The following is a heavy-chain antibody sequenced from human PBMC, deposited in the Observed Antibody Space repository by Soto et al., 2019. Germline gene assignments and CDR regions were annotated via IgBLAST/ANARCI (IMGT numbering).Heavy chain of an antibody. CDR1: GYTFTGYY. CDR2: INPNSSGT. D-gene: IGHD6-19*01. J-gene: IGHJ6*02. CDR3: ARENFRVDNSGWTSYYYYYGMDV. V-gene: IGHV1-2*04. Sequence: ASVKVSCKASGYTFTGYYMHWVRQAPGQGLEWMGWINPNSSGTNYAQKFQGWVNMAKDTSISTAYMELSRLRFDDTAVYYCARENFRVDNSGWTSYYYYYGMDVWGQGTTVTVSS.